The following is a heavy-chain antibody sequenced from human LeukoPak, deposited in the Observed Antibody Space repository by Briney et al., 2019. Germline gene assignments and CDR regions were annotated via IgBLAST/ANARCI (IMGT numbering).Heavy chain of an antibody. CDR1: GGSFSGYY. J-gene: IGHJ4*02. CDR3: ARGFGSGWSTLFDY. D-gene: IGHD6-19*01. CDR2: INHSGST. Sequence: PSETLSLTCAVYGGSFSGYYWNWIRQSPGKALEGIGEINHSGSTSYNPSLKSRVTISVDTSKNQFSLKLSSVTAADTTVYYCARGFGSGWSTLFDYWGQGTLVTVSS. V-gene: IGHV4-34*01.